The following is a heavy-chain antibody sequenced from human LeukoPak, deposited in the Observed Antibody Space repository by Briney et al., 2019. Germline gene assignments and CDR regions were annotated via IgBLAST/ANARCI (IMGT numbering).Heavy chain of an antibody. Sequence: AGGSLRLSCAASGFTFRSYGMRWVRQAPGKGLEWVAVIWYDGSNKYYADSVKGRFTISRDNSKNTLYLQMNSLRVEDTAVYYCAREGLAVVAYFDYWGQGTLVTVSS. J-gene: IGHJ4*02. CDR3: AREGLAVVAYFDY. CDR1: GFTFRSYG. D-gene: IGHD6-19*01. CDR2: IWYDGSNK. V-gene: IGHV3-33*01.